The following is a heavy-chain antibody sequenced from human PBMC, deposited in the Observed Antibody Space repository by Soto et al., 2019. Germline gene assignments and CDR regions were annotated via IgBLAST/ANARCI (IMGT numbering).Heavy chain of an antibody. CDR1: GGSIIRYY. J-gene: IGHJ5*02. CDR2: IYYSGST. V-gene: IGHV4-59*01. CDR3: ARDIRDIDSASWFDP. D-gene: IGHD3-9*01. Sequence: GTLSLTCTVSGGSIIRYYWSWIRQPPGKGLEWIGYIYYSGSTNYNPSLKSRVTISVDTSKNQFSLKLSSVTAADTAVYYCARDIRDIDSASWFDPWGQGTLVTVSS.